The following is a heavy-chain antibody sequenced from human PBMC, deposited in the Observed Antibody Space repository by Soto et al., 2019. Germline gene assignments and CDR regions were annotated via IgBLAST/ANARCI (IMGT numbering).Heavy chain of an antibody. CDR2: ISTYNGNT. CDR1: GYTFTPYG. CDR3: AREGYYDSSGYYSPFDS. D-gene: IGHD3-22*01. J-gene: IGHJ4*02. Sequence: ASVKVSCKASGYTFTPYGIIWVRQAPGQGLEWMGWISTYNGNTNYAQRFQGRVTMTTDTSTSTAYMELRSLRSDDTAVYYCAREGYYDSSGYYSPFDSWGQGTPVTVSS. V-gene: IGHV1-18*04.